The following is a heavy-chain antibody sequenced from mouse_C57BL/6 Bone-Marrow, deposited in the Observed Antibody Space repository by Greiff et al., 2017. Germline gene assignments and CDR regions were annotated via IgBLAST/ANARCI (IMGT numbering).Heavy chain of an antibody. V-gene: IGHV1-81*01. J-gene: IGHJ2*01. CDR2: IYPRSGTT. CDR1: GYTFTSYG. Sequence: QVQLQQSGAELARPGASVKLSCKASGYTFTSYGISWVKQRTGQGLEWIGEIYPRSGTTYYNEKFKGKATLTADKSSTTAYMELRSLTSEDSAVYFCARQYYGSHDYWGQGTTLTVSS. D-gene: IGHD1-1*01. CDR3: ARQYYGSHDY.